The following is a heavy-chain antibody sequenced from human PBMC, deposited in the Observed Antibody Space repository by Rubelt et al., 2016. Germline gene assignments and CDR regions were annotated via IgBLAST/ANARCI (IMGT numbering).Heavy chain of an antibody. D-gene: IGHD2-21*01. Sequence: MYWVRQAPGQGLEWMGRINPNSGGTNYAQKFQGWVTMTRDTSISTAYMELSRLGSDDTAVYYCARACANYYYGMDVWGQGNTVTVSS. CDR3: ARACANYYYGMDV. J-gene: IGHJ6*02. V-gene: IGHV1-2*04. CDR2: INPNSGGT.